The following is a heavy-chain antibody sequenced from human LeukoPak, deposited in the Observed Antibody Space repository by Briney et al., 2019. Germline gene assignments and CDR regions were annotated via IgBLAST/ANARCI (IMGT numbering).Heavy chain of an antibody. CDR2: ISYGGSNK. J-gene: IGHJ4*02. CDR3: ARDSRTAMVLDY. CDR1: GFTFSSYA. Sequence: GGSLRLSCAASGFTFSSYAMHWVRQAPGKGLEWVAVISYGGSNKYYADSVKGRFTISRDNSKNTLYLQMNSLRAEDTAVYYCARDSRTAMVLDYWGQGTLVTVSS. D-gene: IGHD5-18*01. V-gene: IGHV3-30-3*01.